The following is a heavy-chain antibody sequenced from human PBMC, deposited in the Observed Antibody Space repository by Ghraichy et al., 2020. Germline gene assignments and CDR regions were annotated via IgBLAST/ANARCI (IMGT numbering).Heavy chain of an antibody. V-gene: IGHV3-33*01. Sequence: GESLNISCAASGFIFRNHGMHWVRQAPGKGLEWVTVIWYDGSKKFYADSVKGRFTISRDNSKNTLYLQMNSLRAEDTAVYYCARDGMFAVDAFDIWGRGTLVTVSS. J-gene: IGHJ3*02. CDR3: ARDGMFAVDAFDI. CDR1: GFIFRNHG. D-gene: IGHD1-1*01. CDR2: IWYDGSKK.